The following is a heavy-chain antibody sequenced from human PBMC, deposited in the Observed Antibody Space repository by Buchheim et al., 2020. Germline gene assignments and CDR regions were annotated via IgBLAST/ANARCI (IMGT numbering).Heavy chain of an antibody. D-gene: IGHD3-9*01. CDR3: ARDRPGYDILTGYLSYYYGMDV. V-gene: IGHV4-39*07. J-gene: IGHJ6*02. CDR1: GGSISSSSYY. Sequence: QLQLQESGPGLVKPSETLSLTCTVSGGSISSSSYYWGWIRQPPGKGLEWIGSIYYSGSTYYNPSLKSRVTISVDTSKNQFSLKLSSVTAADTAVYYCARDRPGYDILTGYLSYYYGMDVWGQGTT. CDR2: IYYSGST.